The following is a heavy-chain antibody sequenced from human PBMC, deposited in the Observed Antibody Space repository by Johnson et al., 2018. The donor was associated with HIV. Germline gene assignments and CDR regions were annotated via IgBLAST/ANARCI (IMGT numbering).Heavy chain of an antibody. J-gene: IGHJ3*02. D-gene: IGHD3-3*01. Sequence: VQLVESGGGVVQPGRSLRLSCAASAFTFSRSGMHWVRQTPGKGLEWVANIKLDGSEKYYVDSLKGRFTISRDNAKNSLYLQMNTLRADDTAVYYCAREFEVGPSERVVDGFDIWGQGTMVTVSS. V-gene: IGHV3-7*03. CDR1: AFTFSRSG. CDR2: IKLDGSEK. CDR3: AREFEVGPSERVVDGFDI.